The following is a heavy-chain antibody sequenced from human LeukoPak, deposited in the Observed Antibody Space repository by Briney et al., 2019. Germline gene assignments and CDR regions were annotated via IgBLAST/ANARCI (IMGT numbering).Heavy chain of an antibody. V-gene: IGHV4-59*01. CDR1: GGSISSYY. D-gene: IGHD3-22*01. CDR3: ARVRDRSSYFYDLDY. CDR2: IHYSGST. Sequence: SQTLSLTCTVSGGSISSYYWSWIRHPPAKGLEWIGCIHYSGSTNYNPSLKSRVTISVDTSKNQFSLKLSSVTAADTAIYYCARVRDRSSYFYDLDYWGQGTLVTVSS. J-gene: IGHJ4*02.